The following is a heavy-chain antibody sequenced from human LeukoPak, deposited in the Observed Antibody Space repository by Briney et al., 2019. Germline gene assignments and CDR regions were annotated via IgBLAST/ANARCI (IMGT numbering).Heavy chain of an antibody. D-gene: IGHD7-27*01. CDR3: ARRLIGGSYWYFDL. Sequence: SETLSLTCTVSGGSITSSTYYWGWIRQPPGKGLEWIGSIYYTGTIYYNPSLKSRVTISVDTSKNQFSLKLSSVTAADTAVYYCARRLIGGSYWYFDLWGRGTLVTVSS. CDR2: IYYTGTI. V-gene: IGHV4-39*01. J-gene: IGHJ2*01. CDR1: GGSITSSTYY.